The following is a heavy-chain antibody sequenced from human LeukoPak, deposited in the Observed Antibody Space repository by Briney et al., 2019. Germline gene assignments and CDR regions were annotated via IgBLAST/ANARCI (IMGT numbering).Heavy chain of an antibody. J-gene: IGHJ3*02. D-gene: IGHD3-22*01. CDR3: ATPKDYYDSSGYYGVYAFDI. CDR2: FDPEDGET. CDR1: GYTLTELS. V-gene: IGHV1-24*01. Sequence: ASVKVSCKVSGYTLTELSMHWVRQAPGKGLEWMGGFDPEDGETIYAQKFQGRVTMTEDTSTDTAYMEPSSLRSEDTAVYYCATPKDYYDSSGYYGVYAFDIWGQGTMVTVSS.